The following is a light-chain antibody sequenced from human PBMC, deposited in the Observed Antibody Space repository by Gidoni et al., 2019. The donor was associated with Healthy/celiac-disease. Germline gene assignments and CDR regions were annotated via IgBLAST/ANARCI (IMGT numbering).Light chain of an antibody. J-gene: IGKJ1*01. CDR3: QQSYSTPWT. CDR1: QSTSSY. Sequence: IQMTQSPSSLSSSVGDRVTITCRASQSTSSYLNWYQQKPGKAPKLLIYAASSMQSGVPSRFSGSGSGTDFTLTISSLQPEDVATYYCQQSYSTPWTFXXXTKVEIK. CDR2: AAS. V-gene: IGKV1-39*01.